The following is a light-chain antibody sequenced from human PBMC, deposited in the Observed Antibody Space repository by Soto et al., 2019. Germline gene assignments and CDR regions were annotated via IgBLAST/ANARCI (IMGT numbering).Light chain of an antibody. Sequence: EIVLTQSPGTLSLSPGERATLSCRASQSGLANYIAWYQQKPGQAPRLLIYRTSHRATGIPDRFSGSGSGTDFTLSISRLEPEDFAVQYCQRYGSWWTFGQGTKVEIK. CDR3: QRYGSWWT. CDR2: RTS. CDR1: QSGLANY. J-gene: IGKJ1*01. V-gene: IGKV3-20*01.